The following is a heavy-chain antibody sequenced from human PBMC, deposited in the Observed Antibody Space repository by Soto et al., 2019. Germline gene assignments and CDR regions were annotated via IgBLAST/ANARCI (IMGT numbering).Heavy chain of an antibody. D-gene: IGHD1-26*01. Sequence: DEQLLESGGGLVQPGGSLRLSCAASGFTFKSFAMSWVRQAPGTGLEWVSSISGSGGSIYYADSVKGRFTISRDNSKTILYLEMGSLKAEDTAVLYCAKSNSQWGSGEAFELWGQGTMVIVSS. V-gene: IGHV3-23*01. CDR1: GFTFKSFA. CDR2: ISGSGGSI. J-gene: IGHJ3*01. CDR3: AKSNSQWGSGEAFEL.